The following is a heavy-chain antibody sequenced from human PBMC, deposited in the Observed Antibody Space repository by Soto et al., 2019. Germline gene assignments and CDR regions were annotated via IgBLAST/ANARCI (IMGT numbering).Heavy chain of an antibody. J-gene: IGHJ6*03. V-gene: IGHV3-23*01. CDR1: GFTFSSYA. CDR2: ISGSGGST. CDR3: AKGRSLTTIYYYYMDV. Sequence: GGSLRLSCAASGFTFSSYAMSWVRQAPGKGLEWVSAISGSGGSTYYADSVKGRFTTSRDNSKNTLYLQMNSLRAEDTAVYYCAKGRSLTTIYYYYMDVWGKGTTVTVSS. D-gene: IGHD4-17*01.